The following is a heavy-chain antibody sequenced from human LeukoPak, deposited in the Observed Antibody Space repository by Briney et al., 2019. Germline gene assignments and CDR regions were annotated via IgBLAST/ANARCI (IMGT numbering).Heavy chain of an antibody. D-gene: IGHD5-12*01. CDR2: INPNSGGT. CDR1: GHTFTGYY. J-gene: IGHJ4*02. Sequence: ASVKVSCKASGHTFTGYYMHWVRQAPGEGVEWMGWINPNSGGTNYAQKFQGRVTMTRDTSISTAYMEVSRLTSDDTAVFYCAREGSGYPYWGQGTLVTVSS. V-gene: IGHV1-2*02. CDR3: AREGSGYPY.